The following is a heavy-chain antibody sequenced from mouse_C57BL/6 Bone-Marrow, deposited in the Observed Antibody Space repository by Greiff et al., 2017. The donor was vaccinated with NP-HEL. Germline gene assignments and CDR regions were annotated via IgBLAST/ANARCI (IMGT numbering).Heavy chain of an antibody. V-gene: IGHV1-80*01. Sequence: VQLQQSGAELVKPGASVKISCKASGYAFSSYWMNWVKQRPGKGLEWIGQIYPGDGDTNYNGKFKGKATLTADKSSSTAYMQLSSLTSEDSAVYFCARDLYYGSSYDWFAYWGQGTLVTVSA. CDR2: IYPGDGDT. J-gene: IGHJ3*01. CDR1: GYAFSSYW. D-gene: IGHD1-1*01. CDR3: ARDLYYGSSYDWFAY.